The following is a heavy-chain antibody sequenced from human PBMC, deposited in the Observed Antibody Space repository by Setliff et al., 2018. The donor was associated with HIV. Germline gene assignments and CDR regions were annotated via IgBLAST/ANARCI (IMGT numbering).Heavy chain of an antibody. V-gene: IGHV1-2*04. D-gene: IGHD2-15*01. Sequence: AASVKVSCKASGYTFTDYYMHWVRQAPGQGPEWMAWINPNSGGTHFAQKFQGWVTVTWDSSISTSYMELRRLRNNDTAVYFCARVQGHCIGGNCYSDYYGMDVRGQGTTVTVSS. CDR1: GYTFTDYY. J-gene: IGHJ6*02. CDR3: ARVQGHCIGGNCYSDYYGMDV. CDR2: INPNSGGT.